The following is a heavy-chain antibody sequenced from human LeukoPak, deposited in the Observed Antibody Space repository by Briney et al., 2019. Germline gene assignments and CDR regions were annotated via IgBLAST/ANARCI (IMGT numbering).Heavy chain of an antibody. V-gene: IGHV4-59*12. J-gene: IGHJ4*02. CDR3: AAPRVGPFDY. CDR1: GGSISSYY. Sequence: SETLSLTCTVSGGSISSYYWTWIRQPPGKGLGWIGYIYYTGSTNYNPSLKSRVTISVDTSKNQFSLKLSSVTAADTAVYYCAAPRVGPFDYWGQGTLVTVSS. CDR2: IYYTGST. D-gene: IGHD3-16*01.